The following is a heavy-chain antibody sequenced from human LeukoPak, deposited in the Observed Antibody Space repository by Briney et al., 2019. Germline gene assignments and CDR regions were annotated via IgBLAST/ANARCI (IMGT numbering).Heavy chain of an antibody. CDR3: AREHTNYDAFDI. V-gene: IGHV1-69*04. CDR1: GGTFSSHA. D-gene: IGHD3-3*01. J-gene: IGHJ3*02. CDR2: TIPILGIQ. Sequence: SVNVSCKASGGTFSSHAISWVRQAPGQGLEWMGRTIPILGIQNYAQKFQGRVTITADKFTSTAYMDLSSLRSEDTAVYYCAREHTNYDAFDIWGQGTMVTVSS.